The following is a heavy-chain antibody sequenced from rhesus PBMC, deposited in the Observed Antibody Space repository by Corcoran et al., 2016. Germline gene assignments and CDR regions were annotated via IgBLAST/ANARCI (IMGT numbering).Heavy chain of an antibody. J-gene: IGHJ4*01. CDR3: WAVVVLTAPWYSGSWNCFDS. CDR2: IYGNRPTP. V-gene: IGHV4S9*01. D-gene: IGHD2-15*01. CDR1: GGSISDYYY. Sequence: QVQLQESGPGLGKPSETLSLTCAVSGGSISDYYYWNWIRQPPGKGLEWVGDIYGNRPTPTHTPALRKRNPIRKEPTNNRFCLRLGSGTAADTPVYYCWAVVVLTAPWYSGSWNCFDSWGQGVLVTVSS.